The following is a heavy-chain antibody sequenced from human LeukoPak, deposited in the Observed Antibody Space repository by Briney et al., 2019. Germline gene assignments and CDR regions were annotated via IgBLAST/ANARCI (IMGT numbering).Heavy chain of an antibody. D-gene: IGHD2-15*01. V-gene: IGHV4-34*01. CDR2: INHSGST. Sequence: SETLSLTCAVCGGSFSGYYWSWIRQPPGKGLEWIGEINHSGSTNYNPSLKSRVTISVDTSKNQFSLKLSSVTAADTAVYYCAGEHLGVVVAARYAFDIWGQGTMVTVSS. CDR1: GGSFSGYY. J-gene: IGHJ3*02. CDR3: AGEHLGVVVAARYAFDI.